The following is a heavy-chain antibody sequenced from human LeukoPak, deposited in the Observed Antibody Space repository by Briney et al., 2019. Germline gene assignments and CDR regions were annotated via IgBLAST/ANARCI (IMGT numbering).Heavy chain of an antibody. V-gene: IGHV3-7*01. Sequence: PGGSLRLSCAASGFTFRGFLMSWVRQTPGKGLEWVANIKQDGSEKYYADSVKGRFTISRDNTKNSLSLQMNSLRAEDTAVYYCARAVGNHFDYWGQGTLVTVSS. CDR2: IKQDGSEK. J-gene: IGHJ4*02. D-gene: IGHD4-23*01. CDR1: GFTFRGFL. CDR3: ARAVGNHFDY.